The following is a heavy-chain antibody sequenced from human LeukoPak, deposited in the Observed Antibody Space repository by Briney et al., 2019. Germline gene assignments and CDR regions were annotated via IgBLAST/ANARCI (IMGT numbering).Heavy chain of an antibody. CDR2: ISRSGSTI. D-gene: IGHD3-10*01. Sequence: GGSLRLSWAASGFTFSSYGMGWVRQAPGKGREWVSYISRSGSTIYYADSVKGRFTISRDNTKNSLYLQMNSLRAEDTAVYYCARDSGWDYGSGSYYDYYYYYGMDVWGKGNAVSVSS. J-gene: IGHJ6*04. CDR3: ARDSGWDYGSGSYYDYYYYYGMDV. CDR1: GFTFSSYG. V-gene: IGHV3-48*03.